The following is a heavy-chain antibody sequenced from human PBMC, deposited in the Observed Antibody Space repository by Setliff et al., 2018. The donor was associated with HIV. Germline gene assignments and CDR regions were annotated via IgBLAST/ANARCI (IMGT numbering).Heavy chain of an antibody. CDR1: GYSISSGYY. D-gene: IGHD6-13*01. Sequence: SETLSLTCAVSGYSISSGYYWGWNRQPPGKGLEWIGSIYHSGSTYGSPSLKIRVTISVDTSKSQFSLKLSSGTAADTGVYYCARRGVIAGSPIGFDPWGQGTLVTVSS. CDR3: ARRGVIAGSPIGFDP. V-gene: IGHV4-38-2*01. CDR2: IYHSGST. J-gene: IGHJ5*02.